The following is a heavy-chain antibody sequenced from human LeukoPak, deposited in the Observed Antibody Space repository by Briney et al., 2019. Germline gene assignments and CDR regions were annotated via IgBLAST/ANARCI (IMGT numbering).Heavy chain of an antibody. J-gene: IGHJ4*02. CDR1: GGSISSYY. Sequence: SETLSLTCTVSGGSISSYYWSWIRQPPGKGLGWIGYIYYSGSTNYNPSLKSRVTISVDTSKNQFSLKLSSVTAADTAVYYCARDGDYGDFDYWGQGTLVTVSS. CDR3: ARDGDYGDFDY. D-gene: IGHD4-17*01. CDR2: IYYSGST. V-gene: IGHV4-59*01.